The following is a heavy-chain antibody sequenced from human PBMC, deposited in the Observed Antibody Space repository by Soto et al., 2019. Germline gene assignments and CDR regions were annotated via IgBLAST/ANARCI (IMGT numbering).Heavy chain of an antibody. D-gene: IGHD1-26*01. CDR3: AREGVGPYYYYGMDV. CDR2: ISSYNGDT. V-gene: IGHV1-18*01. CDR1: GYTFTRSG. Sequence: QVQLVQSGAEVKKPGASVKVSCKASGYTFTRSGISWVRQAPGQGPEWMGWISSYNGDTNYAQTFDGRVTVTADTSTSVAYRELRSLRSDGTAVYYCAREGVGPYYYYGMDVWGKGSQVTVSS. J-gene: IGHJ6*04.